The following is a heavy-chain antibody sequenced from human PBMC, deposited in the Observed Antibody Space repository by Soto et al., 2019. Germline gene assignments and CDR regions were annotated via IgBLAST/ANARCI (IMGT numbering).Heavy chain of an antibody. CDR2: IYHGGST. CDR1: GASVTRDGNC. V-gene: IGHV4-30-2*01. D-gene: IGHD5-12*01. CDR3: ARDVDGYRQFDD. Sequence: QVQLRESGSGLVKPSQTLSLTCSVSGASVTRDGNCWTWIRQPPGKGLEFVASIYHGGSTFYNPSLRSRVTISLDRSNNQFSLKLTSVNAADTAVYYCARDVDGYRQFDDWGQGTLVTVSS. J-gene: IGHJ4*02.